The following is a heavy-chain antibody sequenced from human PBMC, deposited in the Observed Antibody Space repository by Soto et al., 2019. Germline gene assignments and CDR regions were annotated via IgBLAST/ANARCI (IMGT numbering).Heavy chain of an antibody. CDR1: GGTFSDYA. D-gene: IGHD6-13*01. J-gene: IGHJ6*02. Sequence: QVQLVQSGAEVKKPGSSVKVSCRAAGGTFSDYALSWVRQAPGQAPEWMGGIIPMFRTTNYARRFQGRVTIPADDSATPAHMELGSLRSDDTAVYYCARGRGMGFSSSWNIYWYYNMDVWGQGTTVNVSS. CDR2: IIPMFRTT. CDR3: ARGRGMGFSSSWNIYWYYNMDV. V-gene: IGHV1-69*01.